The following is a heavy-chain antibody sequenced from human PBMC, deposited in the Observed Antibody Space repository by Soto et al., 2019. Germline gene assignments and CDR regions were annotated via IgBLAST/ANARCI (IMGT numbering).Heavy chain of an antibody. CDR2: INPAGGTT. D-gene: IGHD2-21*02. CDR1: GYSFTSTY. V-gene: IGHV1-46*01. Sequence: QVQLVQSGAEVKKPGASVRISCRASGYSFTSTYVHWVRQAPGQGPEWMGIINPAGGTTYYAQKFQGSLTITSDTSTDTVFMDLNALTSEDTAVYFCALKVVTYYDNWGQGTLLTVSS. CDR3: ALKVVTYYDN. J-gene: IGHJ4*02.